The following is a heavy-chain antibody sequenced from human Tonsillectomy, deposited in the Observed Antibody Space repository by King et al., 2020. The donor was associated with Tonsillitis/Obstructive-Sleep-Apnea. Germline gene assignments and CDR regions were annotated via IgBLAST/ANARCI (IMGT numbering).Heavy chain of an antibody. Sequence: VQLVESGAEVKKPGESLRISCKGSGYTFTAFWIGWVRQMPGKGLEWMGLIYPLDSDTTYSPSFQGQVTIPADESINTAYLQWSSLQASDTAMYYCVRLPEGGRRNALHYWGQGTLVTVSS. CDR3: VRLPEGGRRNALHY. J-gene: IGHJ4*02. CDR1: GYTFTAFW. CDR2: IYPLDSDT. V-gene: IGHV5-51*01. D-gene: IGHD1-14*01.